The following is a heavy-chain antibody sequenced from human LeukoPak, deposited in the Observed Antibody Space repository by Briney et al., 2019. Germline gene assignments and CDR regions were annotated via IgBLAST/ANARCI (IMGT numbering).Heavy chain of an antibody. CDR1: GGTFSSYA. J-gene: IGHJ3*02. D-gene: IGHD3-3*01. Sequence: ASVKVSCKASGGTFSSYAISWVRQAPGQGLEWMGGIIPIFGTANYAQKLQGRVTITTDESTSTAYMELSSLRSEDTAVYYCARAPYYDFWSGYYIPGGGAFDIWGQGTMVTVSS. V-gene: IGHV1-69*05. CDR2: IIPIFGTA. CDR3: ARAPYYDFWSGYYIPGGGAFDI.